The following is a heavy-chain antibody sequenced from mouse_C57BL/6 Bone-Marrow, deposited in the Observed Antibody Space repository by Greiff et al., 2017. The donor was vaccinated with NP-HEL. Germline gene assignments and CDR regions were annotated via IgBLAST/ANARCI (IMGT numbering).Heavy chain of an antibody. Sequence: VQLQQPGADLVKPGASVKLSCKASGYTFTSYWMHWVKQRPGRGLEWIGRIDPNSGGTKFDEKFKTKATLTVDKPSSTAYMQLSSLTSEDSAVYSCARYYYGSKGWYFDVWGKGTTVTGSS. CDR1: GYTFTSYW. CDR2: IDPNSGGT. D-gene: IGHD1-1*01. CDR3: ARYYYGSKGWYFDV. V-gene: IGHV1-72*01. J-gene: IGHJ1*03.